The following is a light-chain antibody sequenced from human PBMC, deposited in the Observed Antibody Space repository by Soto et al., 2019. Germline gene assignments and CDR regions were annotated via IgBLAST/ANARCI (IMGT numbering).Light chain of an antibody. J-gene: IGKJ4*01. Sequence: DIQMTQSPSSLSASVGDRVTITCRASQSIGIYVNWYQQKPGKAPKLLIYAASSLQSGVPSRFSGSGAGTEFTLTISSLQPEDFATYICLQSFYNPLAFGGGTKMEIK. CDR1: QSIGIY. CDR2: AAS. V-gene: IGKV1-39*01. CDR3: LQSFYNPLA.